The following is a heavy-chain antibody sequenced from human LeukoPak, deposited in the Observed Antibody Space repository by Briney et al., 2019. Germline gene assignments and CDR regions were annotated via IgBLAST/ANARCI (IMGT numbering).Heavy chain of an antibody. CDR3: ARANQRQWLVHFDY. J-gene: IGHJ4*02. Sequence: GGSLRLSCAASGFTFSSYWMHWVRQAPGKGLVWVSRINSDGSSTSYADSVKGRFTISRDNAKNRLYLQMNSLRAEDTAVYYCARANQRQWLVHFDYWGQGTLVTVSS. V-gene: IGHV3-74*01. D-gene: IGHD6-19*01. CDR1: GFTFSSYW. CDR2: INSDGSST.